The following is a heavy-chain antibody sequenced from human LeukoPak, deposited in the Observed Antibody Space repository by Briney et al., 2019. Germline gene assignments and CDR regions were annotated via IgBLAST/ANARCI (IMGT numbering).Heavy chain of an antibody. CDR1: GFTFDSFS. Sequence: SGGSLRLSCAASGFTFDSFSINWVRQAPGKGLEWVSSITSSSSYIYYADSVKGRFTISRDNAKNSLYLQMDSLRVEDTAVYYCARDPYSGNYGAYYYYYMDVWGKGTTVTISS. J-gene: IGHJ6*03. D-gene: IGHD1-26*01. CDR3: ARDPYSGNYGAYYYYYMDV. V-gene: IGHV3-21*06. CDR2: ITSSSSYI.